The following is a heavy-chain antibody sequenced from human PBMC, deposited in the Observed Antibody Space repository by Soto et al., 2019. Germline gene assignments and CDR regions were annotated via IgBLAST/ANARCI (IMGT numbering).Heavy chain of an antibody. J-gene: IGHJ6*03. V-gene: IGHV3-23*01. Sequence: GGSLRLSCAASGFTFSSYAMSWVRQAPGKGLEWVSAISGSGGSTYYADSGKGRFTISRDNSKNTLYLQMNSLRAEDTAVYYCASDLMITFGGVIVTEYYYYYMDVWGKGTTVTVSS. CDR1: GFTFSSYA. D-gene: IGHD3-16*02. CDR2: ISGSGGST. CDR3: ASDLMITFGGVIVTEYYYYYMDV.